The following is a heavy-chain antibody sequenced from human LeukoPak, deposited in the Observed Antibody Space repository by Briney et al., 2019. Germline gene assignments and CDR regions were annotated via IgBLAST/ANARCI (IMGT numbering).Heavy chain of an antibody. CDR2: IKRDGSEK. D-gene: IGHD3-10*01. V-gene: IGHV3-7*03. CDR1: GFTFSSYW. Sequence: GGSLRLSCAASGFTFSSYWMTWVRQAPGKGLEWVANIKRDGSEKHYVDSVKGRFTISRDNAKNSMFLQMNSLRAEDTAVYYCAKGRSSGSYYYTPDYWGQGTLVTVSS. CDR3: AKGRSSGSYYYTPDY. J-gene: IGHJ4*02.